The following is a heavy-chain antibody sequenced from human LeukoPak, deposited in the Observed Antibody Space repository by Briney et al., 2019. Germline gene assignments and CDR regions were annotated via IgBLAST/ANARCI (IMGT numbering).Heavy chain of an antibody. CDR1: GYSFTSYW. V-gene: IGHV5-51*01. D-gene: IGHD5-12*01. CDR3: ARRYSGYEYFEY. CDR2: IYPGDSDT. Sequence: GESLKISCKGSGYSFTSYWIGCVRPMPGKLLEWMGIIYPGDSDTRYSPSFQGQVTISADKSINTAYLHWSSLKASDTAMYYCARRYSGYEYFEYWGQGTLVTVSS. J-gene: IGHJ4*02.